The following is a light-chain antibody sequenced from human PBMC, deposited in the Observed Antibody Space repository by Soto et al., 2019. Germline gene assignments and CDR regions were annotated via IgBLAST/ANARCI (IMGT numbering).Light chain of an antibody. CDR1: QDISGV. V-gene: IGKV1-12*01. CDR2: GSS. J-gene: IGKJ3*01. CDR3: QQAKSSPRT. Sequence: DIQMTQSPSSVSASVGDRVTITCRTSQDISGVLLWFQQKPGKAPKLLISGSSSLRTGVTSRFSGSGSGTVYTLTISSLQLEDFATYYCQQAKSSPRTFGPGTRVDI.